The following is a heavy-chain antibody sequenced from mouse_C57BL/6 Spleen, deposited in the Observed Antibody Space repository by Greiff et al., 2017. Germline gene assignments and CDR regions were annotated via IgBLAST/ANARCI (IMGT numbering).Heavy chain of an antibody. V-gene: IGHV5-16*01. D-gene: IGHD2-14*01. CDR2: INYDGSRT. Sequence: EVQLLESEGGLVQPGSSMKLSCTASGFTFSDYYMAWVRQVPEKGLEWVANINYDGSRTYYLDTFQSRFTISRDTAKNILYLQMSSLKSEDTATYYCAREREAYDRSFDYWGQGTTLTVSS. J-gene: IGHJ2*01. CDR3: AREREAYDRSFDY. CDR1: GFTFSDYY.